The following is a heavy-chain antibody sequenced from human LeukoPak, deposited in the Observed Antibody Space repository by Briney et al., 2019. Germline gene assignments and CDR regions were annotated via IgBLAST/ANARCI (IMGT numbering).Heavy chain of an antibody. J-gene: IGHJ6*03. CDR2: IISSSDTI. D-gene: IGHD5-24*01. Sequence: GGSLRLSCAASGFTFSTSGMNWVRQAPGKGLEWVSYIISSSDTIYYADSVKGRFTISRDNSKNSLYLQMNSLKAEDTAVYYCAREEKMEEGYYYYMDVWGKGTTVTVSS. CDR3: AREEKMEEGYYYYMDV. CDR1: GFTFSTSG. V-gene: IGHV3-48*01.